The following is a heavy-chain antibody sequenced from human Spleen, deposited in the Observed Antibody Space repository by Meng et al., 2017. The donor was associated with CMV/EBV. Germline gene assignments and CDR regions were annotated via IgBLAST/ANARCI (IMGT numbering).Heavy chain of an antibody. CDR1: GYIFISYA. D-gene: IGHD3-3*01. J-gene: IGHJ6*02. CDR3: AREVLDDFWSGYYPGMDV. Sequence: ASVKVSCKASGYIFISYAISWVRQAPGQGLEWMGWVSGYDSNTKYVQKFQGRVTMTTDTSTSTAYMELRSLRSDDTAVYYCAREVLDDFWSGYYPGMDVWGQGTTVTVSS. CDR2: VSGYDSNT. V-gene: IGHV1-18*01.